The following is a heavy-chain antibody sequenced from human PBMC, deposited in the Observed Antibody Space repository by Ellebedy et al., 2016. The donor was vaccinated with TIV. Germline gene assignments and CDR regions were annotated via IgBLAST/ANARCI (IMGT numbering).Heavy chain of an antibody. CDR2: INPSGGST. J-gene: IGHJ4*02. V-gene: IGHV1-46*01. CDR1: GYTFTSYY. Sequence: AASVKVSCKASGYTFTSYYMHWVRQAPGLGLEWMGIINPSGGSTSYAQKFQGRITVTRDTFTSTLYMELSSLRSEDTAVYYCARSTVRGKYYSDYWGQGTLVTVSS. CDR3: ARSTVRGKYYSDY. D-gene: IGHD3-10*01.